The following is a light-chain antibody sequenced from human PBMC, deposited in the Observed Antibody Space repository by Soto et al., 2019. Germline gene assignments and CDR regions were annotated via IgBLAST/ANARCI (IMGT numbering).Light chain of an antibody. CDR3: QSYDSSLSGYV. CDR2: GNS. Sequence: HSVLTQPPSVSGAPGQRVTISCTGSSSNIGAGYDVHWYQQLPGTATKLLIYGNSNRPSGVPDRFSGSKSGTSASLAITGLQAEDEADYYCQSYDSSLSGYVFGGGTKLTVL. CDR1: SSNIGAGYD. J-gene: IGLJ3*02. V-gene: IGLV1-40*01.